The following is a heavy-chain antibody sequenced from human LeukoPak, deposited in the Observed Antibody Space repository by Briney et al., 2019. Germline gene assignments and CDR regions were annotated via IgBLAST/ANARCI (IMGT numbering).Heavy chain of an antibody. J-gene: IGHJ4*02. Sequence: LQTLCLTCAVYGGSFSGYYWSWIRHPPGEALEWIGEINHSGSTNYNPSLKSRVTISVDTSKNQSSLKLSSVTAADTAVYYCARSLLSYLIDYWGQGTLVTVSS. V-gene: IGHV4-34*01. CDR2: INHSGST. CDR1: GGSFSGYY. D-gene: IGHD1-26*01. CDR3: ARSLLSYLIDY.